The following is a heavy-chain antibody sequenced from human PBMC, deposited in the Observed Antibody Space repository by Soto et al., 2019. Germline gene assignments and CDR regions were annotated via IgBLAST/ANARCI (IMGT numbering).Heavy chain of an antibody. Sequence: PVGSLRLSCAASGFTFSNNGMHWVRQAPGKGLEWVAVIWYDGSNKNCADSVKGRFTISRDNSKNRLYLQMNSLRAEDTAVYYCARDTDNGLDYWGQGTQVTVSS. J-gene: IGHJ4*02. D-gene: IGHD1-1*01. CDR3: ARDTDNGLDY. CDR2: IWYDGSNK. CDR1: GFTFSNNG. V-gene: IGHV3-33*01.